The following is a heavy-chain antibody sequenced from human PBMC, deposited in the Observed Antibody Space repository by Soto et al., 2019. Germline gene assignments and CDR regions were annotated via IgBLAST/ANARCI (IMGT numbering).Heavy chain of an antibody. V-gene: IGHV4-34*01. CDR1: GGSFSGYY. Sequence: SETLSLTCAVYGGSFSGYYWSWIRQPPGKGLEWIGEINHSGSTNYNPSLKSRVTISVDTSKNQFSLKLSSVTAADTAVYYCARRLGLIAAAGPVDYWGRGTLVTVSA. D-gene: IGHD6-13*01. CDR2: INHSGST. CDR3: ARRLGLIAAAGPVDY. J-gene: IGHJ4*02.